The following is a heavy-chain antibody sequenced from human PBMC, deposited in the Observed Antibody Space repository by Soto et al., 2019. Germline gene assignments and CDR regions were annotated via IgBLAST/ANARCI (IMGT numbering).Heavy chain of an antibody. V-gene: IGHV3-74*01. Sequence: GGSLRLSCAASGFTFSSYWMHWVRQAPGKGLVWVSRINSDGSSTSYADSVKGRFTISRDNAKNTLYLQMNSLRAEDTAVYYCASPTRYCSGGSCYHPWGQGTLVTVSS. CDR2: INSDGSST. J-gene: IGHJ5*02. D-gene: IGHD2-15*01. CDR3: ASPTRYCSGGSCYHP. CDR1: GFTFSSYW.